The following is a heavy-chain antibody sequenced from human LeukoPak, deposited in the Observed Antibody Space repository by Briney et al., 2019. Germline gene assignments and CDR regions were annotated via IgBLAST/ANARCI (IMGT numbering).Heavy chain of an antibody. J-gene: IGHJ3*02. V-gene: IGHV4-61*10. CDR2: IYYSGST. Sequence: PSETLSLTCTVSGGSISSGSYYWSWIRQPAGKGLEWIGYIYYSGSTNYNPSLKSRVTISVDTSKNQFSLKLSSVTAADTAVYYCARDLLPISYGSGEGDAFDIWGQGTMVTVSS. CDR3: ARDLLPISYGSGEGDAFDI. D-gene: IGHD3-10*01. CDR1: GGSISSGSYY.